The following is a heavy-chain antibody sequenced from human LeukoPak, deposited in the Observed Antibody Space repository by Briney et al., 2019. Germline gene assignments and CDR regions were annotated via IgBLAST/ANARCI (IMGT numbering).Heavy chain of an antibody. CDR1: GFTFGIYA. CDR2: ISARDGST. CDR3: AKLLNDYGDYYFDY. Sequence: GGSLRLSCAASGFTFGIYAMSWVRQAPGQGLGWVSAISARDGSTYYADSVKGRFTISRDNSKNTLYLQMNSLRAEDTAVYYCAKLLNDYGDYYFDYWGQGTLVTVSS. V-gene: IGHV3-23*01. J-gene: IGHJ4*02. D-gene: IGHD4-17*01.